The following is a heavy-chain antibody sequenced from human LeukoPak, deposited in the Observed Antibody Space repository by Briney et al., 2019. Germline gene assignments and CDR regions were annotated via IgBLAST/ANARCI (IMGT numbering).Heavy chain of an antibody. CDR3: VVGGSPGY. J-gene: IGHJ4*02. V-gene: IGHV3-74*01. Sequence: GGSMRPSCAASGLAFSAYKMHWVRQAPRKGLVWVSRISTDGYTTDYADFVQGRFTASRDNTKNTWSLEMNSLRAEDTAVYYCVVGGSPGYWGQGTLVTVSS. CDR1: GLAFSAYK. D-gene: IGHD2-15*01. CDR2: ISTDGYTT.